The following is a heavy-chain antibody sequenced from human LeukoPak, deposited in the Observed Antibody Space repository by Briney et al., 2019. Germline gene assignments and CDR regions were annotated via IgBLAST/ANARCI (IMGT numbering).Heavy chain of an antibody. CDR3: ARGFPGID. CDR2: ISSSGSDT. V-gene: IGHV3-48*03. CDR1: GFTFSSYA. D-gene: IGHD5-12*01. Sequence: QTGGSLRLSCAASGFTFSSYALTWVRQAPGKGLEWVSYISSSGSDTKYADSIKGRFTISRDNAKNSLYLQMSSLRAEDTALYYCARGFPGIDWGQGTLVTVSA. J-gene: IGHJ4*02.